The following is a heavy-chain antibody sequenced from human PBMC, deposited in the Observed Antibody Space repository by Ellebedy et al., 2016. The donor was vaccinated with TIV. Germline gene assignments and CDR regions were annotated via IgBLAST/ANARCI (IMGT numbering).Heavy chain of an antibody. J-gene: IGHJ5*02. CDR1: GYTFSAYS. V-gene: IGHV1-46*04. CDR2: INASGGNT. D-gene: IGHD6-25*01. Sequence: AASVKVSCKASGYTFSAYSINCVRHAPGHGLERTGIINASGGNTTYAHKLQGRVTMTRDPSKSTVDMELTSLRSEDTAMYYCARETGRIAAAGLDLWGQGTVVTVSS. CDR3: ARETGRIAAAGLDL.